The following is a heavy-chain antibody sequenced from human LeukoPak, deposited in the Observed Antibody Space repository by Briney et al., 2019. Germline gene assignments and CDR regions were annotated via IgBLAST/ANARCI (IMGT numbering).Heavy chain of an antibody. V-gene: IGHV3-23*01. D-gene: IGHD3-10*01. CDR2: ISGSGGST. J-gene: IGHJ4*02. CDR1: GFTFSSYA. CDR3: AKDPNYYGSGSPAY. Sequence: PGGSLRLSCAASGFTFSSYAMSWVRQAPGKGLEWVSAISGSGGSTYYADSVKGRFTISRDNSKNTLYLQMNSLRAEDTAVYYCAKDPNYYGSGSPAYWGQGTLVTVSS.